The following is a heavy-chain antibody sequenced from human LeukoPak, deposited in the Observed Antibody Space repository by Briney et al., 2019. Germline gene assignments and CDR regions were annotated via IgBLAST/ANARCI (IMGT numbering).Heavy chain of an antibody. D-gene: IGHD6-19*01. CDR3: ARGGKAVAGTGLGY. Sequence: ASVKVSCKASGYTFNSYGISWVRQAPGQGPEWLGWISAYNGITNYAQKLQGRVTMTTDTSTSTAYMELRSLRSDDTAVYYCARGGKAVAGTGLGYWGQGTLVTVSS. V-gene: IGHV1-18*01. CDR1: GYTFNSYG. J-gene: IGHJ4*02. CDR2: ISAYNGIT.